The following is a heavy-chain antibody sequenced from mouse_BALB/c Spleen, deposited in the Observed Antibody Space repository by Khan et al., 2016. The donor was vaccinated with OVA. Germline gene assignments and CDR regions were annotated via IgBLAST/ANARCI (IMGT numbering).Heavy chain of an antibody. V-gene: IGHV2-6-4*01. Sequence: QVQLKESGPGLVAPSQSLSITCTVSGFSLSRYSIHWVRQPPGKGLEWLGIMWIGGSTDYNSALKSRLSITKDNSKSQVFLKMNSLQTDDTAMYYCARNRDVGSYWYFDVWGAGTTVTVSS. CDR1: GFSLSRYS. CDR2: MWIGGST. J-gene: IGHJ1*01. D-gene: IGHD3-3*01. CDR3: ARNRDVGSYWYFDV.